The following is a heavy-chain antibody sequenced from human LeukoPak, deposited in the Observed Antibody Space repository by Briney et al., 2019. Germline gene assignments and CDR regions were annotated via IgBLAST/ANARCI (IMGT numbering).Heavy chain of an antibody. CDR3: ARMYSGTSYYFDF. J-gene: IGHJ4*02. V-gene: IGHV4-59*01. Sequence: SETLSLTCSVSRVSLSDYHWISIRQPPATGLEWMGYFSYSGSTRYNPSLTSRVTMSVDTSKNQFSLRLISVAGADTAVYYCARMYSGTSYYFDFWGQGTLVTVSS. CDR2: FSYSGST. D-gene: IGHD1-26*01. CDR1: RVSLSDYH.